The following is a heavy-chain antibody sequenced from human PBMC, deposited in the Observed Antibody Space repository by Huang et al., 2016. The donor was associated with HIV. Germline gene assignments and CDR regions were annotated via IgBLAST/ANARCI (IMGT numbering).Heavy chain of an antibody. J-gene: IGHJ6*03. V-gene: IGHV4-59*13. CDR3: ARWMDSYGFKYYYYMDV. CDR1: GGSISSYN. Sequence: VQLQESGPGLVKPSETLSLTCSVSGGSISSYNWTWIRQPPEKGLEWIGSVYGAGSTNSKPSLKSRITISIDTSKNEFSLKLRSATAADTAVYFCARWMDSYGFKYYYYMDVWGKGTTVIVSS. D-gene: IGHD3-10*01. CDR2: VYGAGST.